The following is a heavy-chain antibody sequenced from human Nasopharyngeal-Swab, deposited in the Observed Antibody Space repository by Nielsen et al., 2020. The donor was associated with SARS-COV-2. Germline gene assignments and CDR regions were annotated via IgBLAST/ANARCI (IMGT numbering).Heavy chain of an antibody. J-gene: IGHJ4*02. CDR3: VRIWGYYYGSGSYYYFDY. Sequence: WIRQPPGKALEWLAHIFSNDEKSYSTSLKNRLTISKDTSKSQVVLTMTNMDPVDTATYYCVRIWGYYYGSGSYYYFDYWGQGTLVTVSS. V-gene: IGHV2-26*01. CDR2: IFSNDEK. D-gene: IGHD3-10*01.